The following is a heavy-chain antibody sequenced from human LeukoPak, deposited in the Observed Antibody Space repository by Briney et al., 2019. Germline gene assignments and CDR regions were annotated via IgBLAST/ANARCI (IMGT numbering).Heavy chain of an antibody. V-gene: IGHV4-59*01. J-gene: IGHJ4*02. CDR1: GGSISSYY. D-gene: IGHD3-22*01. CDR3: ARGRYDSSGYYLSYFDY. Sequence: PSETLSLTCTVSGGSISSYYWSWIRQPPGKGLEWIGYIYYSGSTNYNPSLKSRVTISVDTSKNQFSLKLSSVTAADTAVYYCARGRYDSSGYYLSYFDYWGQGTLVTVSS. CDR2: IYYSGST.